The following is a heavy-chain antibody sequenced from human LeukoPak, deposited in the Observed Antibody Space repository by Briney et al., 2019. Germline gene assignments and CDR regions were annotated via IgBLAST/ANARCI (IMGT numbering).Heavy chain of an antibody. D-gene: IGHD3-10*01. CDR1: GDSISSSSYY. CDR3: ARGTYGSGSFPMDY. CDR2: IYYSGST. J-gene: IGHJ4*02. Sequence: SETLSLTCTVSGDSISSSSYYWGWIRQPPGKGLEWIGNIYYSGSTYYNPSLRSRLTISLDTSKNQFSLKLSSVTAADSAVYYCARGTYGSGSFPMDYWGQGTLVTVSS. V-gene: IGHV4-39*07.